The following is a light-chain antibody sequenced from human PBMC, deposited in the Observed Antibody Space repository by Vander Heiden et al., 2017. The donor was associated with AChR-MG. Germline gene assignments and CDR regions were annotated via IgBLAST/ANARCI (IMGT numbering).Light chain of an antibody. CDR2: GAS. CDR1: QSVSSSY. J-gene: IGKJ1*01. V-gene: IGKV3-20*01. CDR3: QQYGSSSWT. Sequence: EIVLTQSPGLLSLSPGERATLPCRAGQSVSSSYLAWYQQKPGQAPRLLIYGASSRATGIPDRFSGSGSGTDFTLTISRLEPEDFAVYYCQQYGSSSWTFGQGTKVEIK.